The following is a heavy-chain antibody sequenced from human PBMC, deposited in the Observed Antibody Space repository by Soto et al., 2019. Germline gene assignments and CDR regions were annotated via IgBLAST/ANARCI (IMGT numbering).Heavy chain of an antibody. D-gene: IGHD6-13*01. V-gene: IGHV3-30-3*01. CDR1: GFTFSSYA. Sequence: QVQLVESGGGVVQPGRSLRLSCAASGFTFSSYAMHWVRQAPGKGLGWVAVISYEGSSKYYADSVKGRFTISRDNSKNTLYLQMNSLRAEDTAVYYCAREQGNIAAPYYFDYWGQGTLVTVSS. CDR2: ISYEGSSK. CDR3: AREQGNIAAPYYFDY. J-gene: IGHJ4*02.